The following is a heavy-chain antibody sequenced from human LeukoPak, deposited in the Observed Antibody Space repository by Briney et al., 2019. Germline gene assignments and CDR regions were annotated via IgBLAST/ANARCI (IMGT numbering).Heavy chain of an antibody. CDR1: GGTFSSYA. CDR3: ARGSRQWLVEGYFDY. Sequence: ASVKVSYKASGGTFSSYAISWVRQAPGQGLEWMGGIIPIFGTANYAQKFQGRVTITADESTSTAYMELSSLRSEDTAVYYCARGSRQWLVEGYFDYWGQGTLVTVSS. J-gene: IGHJ4*02. V-gene: IGHV1-69*13. D-gene: IGHD6-19*01. CDR2: IIPIFGTA.